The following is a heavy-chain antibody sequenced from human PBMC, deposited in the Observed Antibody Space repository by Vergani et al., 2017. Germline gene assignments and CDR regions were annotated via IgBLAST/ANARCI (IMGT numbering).Heavy chain of an antibody. Sequence: QVQLVQSGAEVKKPGASVKVSCKASGYTFTSYGISWVRQAPGQGLEWMGWISAYNGNTNYAQKLQGRVTMTTDTSTSTAYMELRNLRSDDTAVYYCASFVVVVAATKYYYYGMDVWGQGTTVTVSS. CDR3: ASFVVVVAATKYYYYGMDV. J-gene: IGHJ6*02. V-gene: IGHV1-18*04. D-gene: IGHD2-15*01. CDR2: ISAYNGNT. CDR1: GYTFTSYG.